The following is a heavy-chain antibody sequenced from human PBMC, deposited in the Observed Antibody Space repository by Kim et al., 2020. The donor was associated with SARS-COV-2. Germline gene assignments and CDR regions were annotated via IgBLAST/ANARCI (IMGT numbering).Heavy chain of an antibody. Sequence: ASVKVSCKASGYTFTGYYMHWVRQAPGQGLEWMGWINPNSGGTNYAQKFQGRVTMTRDTSISTAYMELSRLRSDDTAVYYCAQMGRKATYYYYGMDVWGQGTTVTVSS. CDR3: AQMGRKATYYYYGMDV. D-gene: IGHD2-15*01. CDR1: GYTFTGYY. CDR2: INPNSGGT. V-gene: IGHV1-2*02. J-gene: IGHJ6*02.